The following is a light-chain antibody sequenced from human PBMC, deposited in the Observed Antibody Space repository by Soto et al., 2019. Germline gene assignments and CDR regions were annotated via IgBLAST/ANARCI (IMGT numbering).Light chain of an antibody. CDR2: EVV. J-gene: IGLJ1*01. CDR1: KSDIGVYDF. CDR3: KSYGGSNTYV. V-gene: IGLV2-8*01. Sequence: QSALTQPPSASGSPGQSVTISCTGTKSDIGVYDFVSWYQHHPGKAPRLIIYEVVQRPSGVPDRFSGSKSGNTASLTVSGLQDADDADYFCKSYGGSNTYVFGSGTKVTVL.